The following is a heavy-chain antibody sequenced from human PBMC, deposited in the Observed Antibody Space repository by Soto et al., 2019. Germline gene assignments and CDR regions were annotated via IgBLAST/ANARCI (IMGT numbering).Heavy chain of an antibody. CDR1: GGSISSYY. Sequence: SETLSLTCTVSGGSISSYYWSWIRQPPGKGLEWIGYIYYSGSTNYNPSLKSRVTISVDTSKNQFSLELSSVTAADTAVYYCAAIGYCSSTSCWRYFDYWGKGTLVTVSS. CDR2: IYYSGST. D-gene: IGHD2-2*01. CDR3: AAIGYCSSTSCWRYFDY. V-gene: IGHV4-59*01. J-gene: IGHJ4*02.